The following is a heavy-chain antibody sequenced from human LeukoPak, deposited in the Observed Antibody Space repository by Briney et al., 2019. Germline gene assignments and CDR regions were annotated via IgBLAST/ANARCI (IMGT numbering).Heavy chain of an antibody. D-gene: IGHD5-18*01. CDR1: GFTFISYG. CDR3: ARGRRGYSRAFDY. CDR2: IRYDGSNK. J-gene: IGHJ4*02. Sequence: GGSLRLSCAASGFTFISYGMHWVRQAPGKGLEWVAFIRYDGSNKYYADSVKGRFTISRDNSKNTLYLQMKSLRAEDTAVYYCARGRRGYSRAFDYWGQGTLVTVSS. V-gene: IGHV3-30*02.